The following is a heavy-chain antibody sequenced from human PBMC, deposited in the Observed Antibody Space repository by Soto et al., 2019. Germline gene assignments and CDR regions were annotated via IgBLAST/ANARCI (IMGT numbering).Heavy chain of an antibody. V-gene: IGHV3-23*01. J-gene: IGHJ4*02. CDR2: ISGSGGST. D-gene: IGHD2-15*01. CDR3: AKDRIVVVVAATAFDY. CDR1: GFTFSSYA. Sequence: EVQLLESGGGLVQPGGSLRLSCAASGFTFSSYAMSWVRQAPGKGLEWVSAISGSGGSTYYADSVKGRFTISRDNSKNTLYLQMNRLRAEDTAVYYCAKDRIVVVVAATAFDYWGQGTLVTVSS.